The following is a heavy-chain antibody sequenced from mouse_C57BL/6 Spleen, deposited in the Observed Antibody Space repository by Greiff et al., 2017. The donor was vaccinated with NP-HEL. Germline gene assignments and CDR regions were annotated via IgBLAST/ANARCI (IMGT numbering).Heavy chain of an antibody. J-gene: IGHJ3*01. V-gene: IGHV5-17*01. CDR1: GFTFSDYG. CDR3: ARTHYYGSSLAWFAY. Sequence: VMLVESGGGLVKPGGSLKLSCAASGFTFSDYGMHWVRQAPEKGLEWVAYISSGSSTIYYADTVKGRFTISRDNAKNTLFLQMTSLRSEDTAMYYCARTHYYGSSLAWFAYWGQGTLVTVSA. CDR2: ISSGSSTI. D-gene: IGHD1-1*01.